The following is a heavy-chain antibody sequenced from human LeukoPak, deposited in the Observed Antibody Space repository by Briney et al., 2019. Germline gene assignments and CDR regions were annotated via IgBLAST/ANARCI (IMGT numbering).Heavy chain of an antibody. CDR3: ARVRIAVAGKYYFDY. J-gene: IGHJ4*02. D-gene: IGHD6-19*01. Sequence: GASVKVSCKASGYTFTGYYMHWVRPAPGQGLEWMGWINPNSGGTTYAQKFQGRVTMTRDTSISTAYMELSRLRSDDTAVYYCARVRIAVAGKYYFDYWGQGTLVTVSS. V-gene: IGHV1-2*02. CDR1: GYTFTGYY. CDR2: INPNSGGT.